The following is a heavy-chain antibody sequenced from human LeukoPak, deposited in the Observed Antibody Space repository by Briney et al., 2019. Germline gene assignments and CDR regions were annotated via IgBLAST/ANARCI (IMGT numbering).Heavy chain of an antibody. CDR3: ARHHCGGGDCYPTYYFDY. D-gene: IGHD2-21*02. Sequence: SETLSLTCSVSGGTIGSSYWSWIRQPPGKGLEWIGYIYYSGTTNYNPSLKSRVTISVDTSKNQFSLKLNSVTAADTAVYYCARHHCGGGDCYPTYYFDYWGQGTLVTVSS. CDR1: GGTIGSSY. V-gene: IGHV4-59*08. J-gene: IGHJ4*02. CDR2: IYYSGTT.